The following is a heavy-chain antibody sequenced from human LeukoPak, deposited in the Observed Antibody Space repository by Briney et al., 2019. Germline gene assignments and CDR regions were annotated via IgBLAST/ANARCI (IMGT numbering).Heavy chain of an antibody. CDR2: IYYSGST. CDR3: ARGAIPGQFQH. D-gene: IGHD2-21*01. V-gene: IGHV4-59*01. Sequence: SETLSLTCTVSGGSISSYYWSWIRQPPGKGLEWIGYIYYSGSTNYNPSFKSRVTISVDTSKNQFSLKLSSVTAADTAVYYCARGAIPGQFQHWGQGTLVTVSS. J-gene: IGHJ1*01. CDR1: GGSISSYY.